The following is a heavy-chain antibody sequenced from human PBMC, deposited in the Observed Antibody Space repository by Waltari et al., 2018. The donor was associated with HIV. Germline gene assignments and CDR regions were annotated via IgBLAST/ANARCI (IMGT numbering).Heavy chain of an antibody. J-gene: IGHJ4*02. CDR2: IYYSGST. CDR3: ARGGSSGYYYG. Sequence: QVQLQESGPGLVKPSATLSLTCRVSGGSISSYYWSWIRQPPGKGLEWIGYIYYSGSTNYNPSLKSRVTISVDTSKNQFSLKLSSVTAADTAVYYCARGGSSGYYYGWGQGTLVTVSS. V-gene: IGHV4-59*01. D-gene: IGHD3-22*01. CDR1: GGSISSYY.